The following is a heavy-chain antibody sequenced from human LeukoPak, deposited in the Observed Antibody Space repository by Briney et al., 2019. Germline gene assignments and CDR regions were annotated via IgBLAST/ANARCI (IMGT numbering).Heavy chain of an antibody. D-gene: IGHD3-10*01. CDR1: GASLSGSPFY. CDR3: ARHYYGSSQIDY. CDR2: IFYSGNT. V-gene: IGHV4-39*01. Sequence: SETLSLTCAVSGASLSGSPFYWGWIRQPPGKGLEWIANIFYSGNTFYNPSLWSRVTISIDTSKNQFSLNVSSVTAADTAVYYCARHYYGSSQIDYWGQGTLVTVSS. J-gene: IGHJ4*02.